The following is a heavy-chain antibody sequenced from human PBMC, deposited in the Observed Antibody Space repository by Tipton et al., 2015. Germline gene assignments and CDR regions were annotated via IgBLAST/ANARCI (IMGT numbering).Heavy chain of an antibody. Sequence: TLSLTCSVSSDSISKYYWSWIRQPPGKELEWIGYIQYSGSTNYNPSLKSRVTISVDTSKTQFSLKMNSMTASDTAVYYCACQDYDSLARDYQTVDYWGQGTLVTVSS. D-gene: IGHD3-9*01. J-gene: IGHJ4*02. V-gene: IGHV4-59*07. CDR2: IQYSGST. CDR3: ACQDYDSLARDYQTVDY. CDR1: SDSISKYY.